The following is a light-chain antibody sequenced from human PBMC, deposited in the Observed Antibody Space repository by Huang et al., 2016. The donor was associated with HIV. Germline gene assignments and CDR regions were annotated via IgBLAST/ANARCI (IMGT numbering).Light chain of an antibody. Sequence: EIVLTQSPATLSLSPGERATLSCRASQRVSKDLAWYQQRPGQAPRLLIYDASNRATGIPARFSVSGSGTDFTLTISSLEPEDFAVYYCQQRSSWPPFTFGPGTKVDI. CDR3: QQRSSWPPFT. V-gene: IGKV3-11*01. CDR2: DAS. J-gene: IGKJ3*01. CDR1: QRVSKD.